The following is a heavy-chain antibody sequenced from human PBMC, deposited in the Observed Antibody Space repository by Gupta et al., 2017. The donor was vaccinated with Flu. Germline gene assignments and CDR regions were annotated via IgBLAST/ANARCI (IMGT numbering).Heavy chain of an antibody. J-gene: IGHJ4*02. D-gene: IGHD4-23*01. Sequence: QVTVAESGGGAVQPGRTLRLSCAASGFTFSSYGFHWVRQAPGKGLEWVAVIWYDGSDKYYADSVKGRFTISRDNSKSTLYLQMNSLRVDDTAIYFCARDLGAVVSPALWGQGTLVTVSS. V-gene: IGHV3-33*01. CDR3: ARDLGAVVSPAL. CDR2: IWYDGSDK. CDR1: GFTFSSYG.